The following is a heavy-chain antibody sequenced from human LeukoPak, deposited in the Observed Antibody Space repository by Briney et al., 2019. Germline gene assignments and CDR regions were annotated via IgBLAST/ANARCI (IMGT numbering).Heavy chain of an antibody. CDR3: ARGSGYDSSGYQYYYYYYYMDV. CDR1: GDSISSDDYY. Sequence: SETLSLTCTVSGDSISSDDYYWSWIRQPAGKGLEWIGRFSASGNSNYNPSLKSRVTISVDTSKNQFSLKLSSVTAADTAVYYCARGSGYDSSGYQYYYYYYYMDVWGKGTTVTISS. J-gene: IGHJ6*03. V-gene: IGHV4-61*02. D-gene: IGHD3-22*01. CDR2: FSASGNS.